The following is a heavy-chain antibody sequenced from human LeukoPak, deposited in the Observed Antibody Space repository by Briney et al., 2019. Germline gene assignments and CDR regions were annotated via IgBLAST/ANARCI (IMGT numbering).Heavy chain of an antibody. D-gene: IGHD6-13*01. V-gene: IGHV4-39*01. CDR3: ARQPYSSSWGGLYYYMDV. CDR1: GDSISSSSYY. Sequence: SETLSLTCTVSGDSISSSSYYWGWVRQPPGKGLEWIGNIFYTGSTYYNPSLKSRVTISVDTSKNQFSLKLSSVTAADTAVYYCARQPYSSSWGGLYYYMDVWGKGTTVTVSS. CDR2: IFYTGST. J-gene: IGHJ6*03.